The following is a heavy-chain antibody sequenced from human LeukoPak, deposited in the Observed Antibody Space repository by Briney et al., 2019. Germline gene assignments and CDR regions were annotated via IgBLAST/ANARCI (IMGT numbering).Heavy chain of an antibody. CDR2: INTDGSST. D-gene: IGHD1-26*01. CDR1: GFTFSTYW. V-gene: IGHV3-74*01. Sequence: GGSLRLSCAASGFTFSTYWMHWVRQAPGKGLMWVSRINTDGSSTTYADSVKGRFTISRDNAKNTLYLQMNSLRAEDTALYYCARDPREGFDHWGQGTPVTVSS. CDR3: ARDPREGFDH. J-gene: IGHJ4*02.